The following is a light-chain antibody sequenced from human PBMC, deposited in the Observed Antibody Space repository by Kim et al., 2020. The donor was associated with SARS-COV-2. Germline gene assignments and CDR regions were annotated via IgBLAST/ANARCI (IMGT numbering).Light chain of an antibody. V-gene: IGKV1-5*03. J-gene: IGKJ2*01. CDR1: ISSW. CDR3: QQYNTYSYT. Sequence: ISSWLAWYQQKPGKAPKLLIYKASSLESGVPSRFSGSGSGTEFILTISSLQPDDFATYYCQQYNTYSYTFGQGTKLEI. CDR2: KAS.